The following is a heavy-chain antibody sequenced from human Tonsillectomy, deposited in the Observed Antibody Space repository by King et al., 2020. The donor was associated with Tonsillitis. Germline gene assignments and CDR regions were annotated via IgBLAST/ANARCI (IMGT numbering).Heavy chain of an antibody. Sequence: LQLQESGPGLVKPSETLSLTCTVSGGSISSYYWSWIRQPAGKGLEWIGRIYTSGSTNYNPSLKSRVTMSVDTSKNQFSLKLSSVTAADTAVYYCARDLPAVAGMTHLPGGDDEDYWGQGTLVTVSS. CDR3: ARDLPAVAGMTHLPGGDDEDY. J-gene: IGHJ4*02. CDR2: IYTSGST. D-gene: IGHD6-19*01. V-gene: IGHV4-4*07. CDR1: GGSISSYY.